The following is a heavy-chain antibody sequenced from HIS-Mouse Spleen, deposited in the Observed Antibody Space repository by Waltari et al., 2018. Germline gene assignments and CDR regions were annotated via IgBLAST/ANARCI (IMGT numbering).Heavy chain of an antibody. D-gene: IGHD6-13*01. V-gene: IGHV1-69*04. Sequence: QVQLVQSGAEVKKPGSSVKVSCKASGGTFSSYAISWVRQAPGQGLEWMGRVIPIIGIANDGRKFQGRVTITADKSTSTAYMELSSLRSEDTAVYYCARHPEIAAAVGAFDIWGQGTMVTVSS. CDR3: ARHPEIAAAVGAFDI. CDR2: VIPIIGIA. CDR1: GGTFSSYA. J-gene: IGHJ3*02.